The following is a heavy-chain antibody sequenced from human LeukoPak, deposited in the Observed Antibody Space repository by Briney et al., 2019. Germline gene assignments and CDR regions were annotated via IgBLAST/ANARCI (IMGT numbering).Heavy chain of an antibody. V-gene: IGHV1-18*01. CDR2: ISAYNGNT. J-gene: IGHJ6*03. Sequence: ASVKVSCKASGYTFTSCGISWVRQAPGQGLEWMGWISAYNGNTNYAQKLQGRVTMTTDTSTSTAYMELRSLGSDDTAVYYCARSRVVVPAALPPLSYYMDVWGKGTTVTVSS. CDR3: ARSRVVVPAALPPLSYYMDV. CDR1: GYTFTSCG. D-gene: IGHD2-2*01.